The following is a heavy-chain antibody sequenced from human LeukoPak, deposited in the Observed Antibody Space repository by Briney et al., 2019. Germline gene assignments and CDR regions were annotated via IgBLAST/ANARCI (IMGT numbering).Heavy chain of an antibody. CDR3: ARHYSNYVELWFDP. CDR2: IYTSGST. Sequence: SETLSLTCTVSGRSISSYYWSWIRQPAGKGLEWIGRIYTSGSTNYNPSLKSRVTMSVDTSKNQFSLKLSSVTAADTAVYYWARHYSNYVELWFDPWGQGTLVTVSS. CDR1: GRSISSYY. D-gene: IGHD4-11*01. J-gene: IGHJ5*02. V-gene: IGHV4-4*07.